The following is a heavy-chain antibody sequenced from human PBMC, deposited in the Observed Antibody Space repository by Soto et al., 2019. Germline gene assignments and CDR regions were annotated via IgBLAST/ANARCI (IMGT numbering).Heavy chain of an antibody. CDR1: GDSISRYY. D-gene: IGHD3-10*01. Sequence: QVQLQESGPGLVKPSETLSLTCTVSGDSISRYYWSWIRLSPGKGLEWIGYIYYSGETNYNPSVNSRVTISVDRTKNQFSLKLSSVTAAATAVYYCARDQGGEFLKGSGMDVWGQGTTVTVSS. CDR3: ARDQGGEFLKGSGMDV. CDR2: IYYSGET. V-gene: IGHV4-59*01. J-gene: IGHJ6*02.